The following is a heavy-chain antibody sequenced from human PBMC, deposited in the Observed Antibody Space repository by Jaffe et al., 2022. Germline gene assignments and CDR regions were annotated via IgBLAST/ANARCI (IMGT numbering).Heavy chain of an antibody. Sequence: QVQLVQSGAEVKKPGASVKVSCKASGYTFTSYYMHWVRQAPGQGLEWMGIINPSGGSTSYAQKFQGRVTMTRDTSTSTVYMELSSLRSEDTAVYYCARSIGFDYYDSSGYYYEGWNYWGQGTLVTVSS. CDR1: GYTFTSYY. D-gene: IGHD3-22*01. V-gene: IGHV1-46*01. J-gene: IGHJ4*02. CDR2: INPSGGST. CDR3: ARSIGFDYYDSSGYYYEGWNY.